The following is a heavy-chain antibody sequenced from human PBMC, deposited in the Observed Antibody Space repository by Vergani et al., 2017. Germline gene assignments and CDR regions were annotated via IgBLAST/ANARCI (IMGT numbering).Heavy chain of an antibody. J-gene: IGHJ4*02. CDR2: ISSSSSYI. V-gene: IGHV3-21*01. CDR1: GFTFSSYS. Sequence: EVQLVESGGGLVKPGGSLRLSCAASGFTFSSYSMNWVRQAPGKGLEWVSSISSSSSYIYYADSVKGRFTISGDNAKNSLYLQMNSLRAEDTAVYYCARDGSAVAGTRLFDYWGQGTLVTVSS. CDR3: ARDGSAVAGTRLFDY. D-gene: IGHD6-19*01.